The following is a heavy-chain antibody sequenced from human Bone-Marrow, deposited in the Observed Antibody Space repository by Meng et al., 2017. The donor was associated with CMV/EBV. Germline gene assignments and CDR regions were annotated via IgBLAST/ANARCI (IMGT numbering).Heavy chain of an antibody. Sequence: GESLKISCAASGFAFRGHDMHWIRQAPGKGPEWVAFISHDGSSQIYHDSVRGRFVISRDNSRNILYLQMKILREEDTATYYCAYYSSSGYYFDYWGQGTLVTVSS. J-gene: IGHJ4*02. D-gene: IGHD2-2*01. CDR3: AYYSSSGYYFDY. CDR1: GFAFRGHD. V-gene: IGHV3-30*02. CDR2: ISHDGSSQ.